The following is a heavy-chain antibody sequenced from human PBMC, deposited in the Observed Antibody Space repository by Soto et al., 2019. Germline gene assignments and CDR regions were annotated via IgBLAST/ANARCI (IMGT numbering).Heavy chain of an antibody. Sequence: GASVKVSCKASGGTFSSYAISWVRQAPGQGLEWMGGIIPIFGTANYAQKFQGRVTITADKSTSTAYMELSSLRSEDTAVYYCAREGTYYYDSSGYDRTHYYYYGMDVWGQGTTVTVSS. V-gene: IGHV1-69*06. J-gene: IGHJ6*02. CDR1: GGTFSSYA. D-gene: IGHD3-22*01. CDR2: IIPIFGTA. CDR3: AREGTYYYDSSGYDRTHYYYYGMDV.